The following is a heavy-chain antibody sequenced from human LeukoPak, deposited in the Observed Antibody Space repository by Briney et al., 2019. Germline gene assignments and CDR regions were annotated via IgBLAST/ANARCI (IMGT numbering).Heavy chain of an antibody. D-gene: IGHD3-22*01. CDR1: GFTVSSNY. Sequence: GGSLRLSCAASGFTVSSNYMSWVRQAPGKGLEWVSVIYSGGSTYYADSVKGRFTISRDNSKNTLYLQMNSLRTEDTAVYYCARSGYYYGSSGYYYASYFDYWGQGTLVTVSS. CDR3: ARSGYYYGSSGYYYASYFDY. CDR2: IYSGGST. J-gene: IGHJ4*02. V-gene: IGHV3-53*01.